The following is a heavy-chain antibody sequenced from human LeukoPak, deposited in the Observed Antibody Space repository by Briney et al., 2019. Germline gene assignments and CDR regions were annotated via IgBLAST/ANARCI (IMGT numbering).Heavy chain of an antibody. D-gene: IGHD6-13*01. V-gene: IGHV4-4*07. CDR2: IYTSVST. CDR1: GCSTRGYY. Sequence: SETLSLTCKVSGCSTRGYYLSWIRQPAGKGLEWIVRIYTSVSTNYNPSLKSRVTMSVDTSKNQFSLKLSCVTAADTAVYYCARGVGQQLLSYSYMDVWGKGTTVTISS. CDR3: ARGVGQQLLSYSYMDV. J-gene: IGHJ6*03.